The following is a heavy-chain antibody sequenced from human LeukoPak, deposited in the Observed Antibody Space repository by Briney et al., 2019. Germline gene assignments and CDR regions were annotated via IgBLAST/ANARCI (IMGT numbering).Heavy chain of an antibody. J-gene: IGHJ4*02. D-gene: IGHD6-13*01. V-gene: IGHV3-23*01. CDR1: GFTFSSQT. CDR2: ISGSGGST. Sequence: GGSLRLSCAASGFTFSSQTMSWVRQAPGKGLEWVSDISGSGGSTYYADSVKGRFTISRDNSKNTLYLQMNSLRAEDTAVFYCAKDVGSSWSYYFDYWGQGTLVTVSS. CDR3: AKDVGSSWSYYFDY.